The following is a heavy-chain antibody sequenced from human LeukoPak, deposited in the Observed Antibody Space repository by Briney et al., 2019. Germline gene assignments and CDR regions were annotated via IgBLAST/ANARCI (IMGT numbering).Heavy chain of an antibody. J-gene: IGHJ4*02. CDR2: INHSGST. V-gene: IGHV4-34*01. D-gene: IGHD6-13*01. CDR1: GGSFSGYY. Sequence: TPSETLSLTCAVYGGSFSGYYWSWIRQPPGKGLEWIGEINHSGSTNYNPSLKSRVTISVDTSKNQFSLKLSSVTAADTAVYYCARDGLAGTVYWGQGTLVTVSS. CDR3: ARDGLAGTVY.